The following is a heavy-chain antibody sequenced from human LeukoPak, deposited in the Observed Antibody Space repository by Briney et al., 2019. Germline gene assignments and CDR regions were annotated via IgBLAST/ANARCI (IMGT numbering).Heavy chain of an antibody. D-gene: IGHD3-3*01. Sequence: SETLSLTCNVSGDSIRRGDYYWTWIRQSPGMGLEWIGYIYYSGSTQYNPSLESRISISKDTSKNQFSLELTSVTAADTTVYYCARGSGYFYCLDAWGRGATVTVSS. CDR1: GDSIRRGDYY. CDR2: IYYSGST. J-gene: IGHJ6*02. V-gene: IGHV4-30-4*01. CDR3: ARGSGYFYCLDA.